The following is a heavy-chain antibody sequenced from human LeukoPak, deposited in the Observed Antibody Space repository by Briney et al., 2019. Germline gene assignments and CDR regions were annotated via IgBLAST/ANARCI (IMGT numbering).Heavy chain of an antibody. CDR3: ARERSMIVVVNRSPAFDI. J-gene: IGHJ3*02. Sequence: GGSLRLSCAASGFTFDDYGMSWVRQAPGKGLEWVSGINWNGGSTGYADSVKGRFTISRDNAKNSLYLQMNSLRGEDTALYYCARERSMIVVVNRSPAFDIWGQGTMVTVSS. CDR2: INWNGGST. CDR1: GFTFDDYG. V-gene: IGHV3-20*04. D-gene: IGHD3-22*01.